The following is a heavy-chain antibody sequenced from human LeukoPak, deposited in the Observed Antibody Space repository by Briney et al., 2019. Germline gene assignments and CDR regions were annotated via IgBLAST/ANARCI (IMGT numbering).Heavy chain of an antibody. CDR1: GYTFTSYD. J-gene: IGHJ4*02. CDR2: MNPNSGNT. Sequence: PGASVKVSCKASGYTFTSYDINWVRQATGQGLEWMGWMNPNSGNTGYAQKFQGRVTMTRNTSISTAYMELSSLRSEDTAVYYCARDWEGNLGFDYWGQGTLVTVSS. CDR3: ARDWEGNLGFDY. D-gene: IGHD4-23*01. V-gene: IGHV1-8*01.